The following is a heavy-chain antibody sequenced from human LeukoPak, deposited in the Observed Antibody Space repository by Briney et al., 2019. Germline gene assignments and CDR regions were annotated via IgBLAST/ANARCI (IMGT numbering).Heavy chain of an antibody. D-gene: IGHD5-18*01. CDR3: AKNKGYSYGSSYGMDV. J-gene: IGHJ6*02. CDR2: ISGSGGST. CDR1: GFTFSSYA. Sequence: GGSLRLSCAASGFTFSSYAMSWVRQAPGKGLEWVSAISGSGGSTYYADSVKGRFTISRDNSKNTLYLQLNNLRADDAAVYYCAKNKGYSYGSSYGMDVWGQGTTVTVSS. V-gene: IGHV3-23*01.